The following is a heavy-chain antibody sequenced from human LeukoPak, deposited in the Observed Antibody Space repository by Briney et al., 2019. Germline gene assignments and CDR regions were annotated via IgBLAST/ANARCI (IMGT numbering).Heavy chain of an antibody. J-gene: IGHJ4*02. CDR3: AKGLGAATFFFDY. D-gene: IGHD2/OR15-2a*01. CDR1: GPTFSSYA. Sequence: PGGSLRLSCAASGPTFSSYAMSWVRQAPGKGLEWVSAISGSGATTYYADSVKGRFTITRDNSKNTLYLQMNNVRAEDTAVYYCAKGLGAATFFFDYWGQGTLVTVSS. V-gene: IGHV3-23*01. CDR2: ISGSGATT.